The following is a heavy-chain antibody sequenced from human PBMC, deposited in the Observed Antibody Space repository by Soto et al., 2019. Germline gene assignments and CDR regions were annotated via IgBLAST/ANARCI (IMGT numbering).Heavy chain of an antibody. V-gene: IGHV3-23*01. J-gene: IGHJ4*02. D-gene: IGHD3-16*02. CDR2: ISGSGGST. Sequence: PGGSLRLSCAASGFTFSSYAMSWVRQAPGKGLEWVSAISGSGGSTYYADSVKGRFTISRDNSKNTLYLQMNSLRAEDTAVYYCADYDYIWGSYRPLDYWGQGTLVTVSS. CDR1: GFTFSSYA. CDR3: ADYDYIWGSYRPLDY.